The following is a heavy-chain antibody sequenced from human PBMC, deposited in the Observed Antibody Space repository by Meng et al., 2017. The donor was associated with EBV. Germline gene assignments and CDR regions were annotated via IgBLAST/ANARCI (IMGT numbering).Heavy chain of an antibody. CDR3: ASESGRGYTPDY. Sequence: VQLVQSAAEVNKHGSSVNVSFKSSGGPFRYYAISWVRQAPGQGLEWLGGFLPRLGAPNYAQKFHGRVKITADESTSTHYMDLSSLRSEDTAIYYCASESGRGYTPDYWGQGTLVTVSS. J-gene: IGHJ4*02. CDR2: FLPRLGAP. D-gene: IGHD3-10*01. V-gene: IGHV1-69*01. CDR1: GGPFRYYA.